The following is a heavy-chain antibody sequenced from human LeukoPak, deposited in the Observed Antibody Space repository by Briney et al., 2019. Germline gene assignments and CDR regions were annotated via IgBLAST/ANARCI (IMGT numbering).Heavy chain of an antibody. CDR3: ASGYDLPY. CDR1: TFTFSNYE. J-gene: IGHJ4*02. D-gene: IGHD5-12*01. CDR2: ISRSGSTI. V-gene: IGHV3-48*03. Sequence: QPGGSLRLSCAASTFTFSNYEMNWVRQAPGKGLEWISYISRSGSTIYYADSVKGRFTISRDNAKNSLNLQMNSLRAEDTAVYYCASGYDLPYWGQGTLVTVSS.